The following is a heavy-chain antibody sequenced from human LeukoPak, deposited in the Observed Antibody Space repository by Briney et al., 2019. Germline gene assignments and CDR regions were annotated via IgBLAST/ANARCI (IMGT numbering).Heavy chain of an antibody. CDR1: GFTFCVYI. D-gene: IGHD3-3*01. CDR2: IKSKADGGTT. CDR3: SRCSPFDLWRVYYNPLPSFEY. V-gene: IGHV3-49*04. J-gene: IGHJ4*02. Sequence: GRSLRLSCINSGFTFCVYIITSVCQAPGKGLEWVGFIKSKADGGTTEYAASVKGRFSISRDDSKSIASLQMNNLKSEDTAVYYCSRCSPFDLWRVYYNPLPSFEYWGQGTLVIVSS.